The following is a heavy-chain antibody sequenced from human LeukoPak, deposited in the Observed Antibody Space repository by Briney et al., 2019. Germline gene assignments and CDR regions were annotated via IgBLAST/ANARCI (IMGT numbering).Heavy chain of an antibody. J-gene: IGHJ4*02. V-gene: IGHV3-74*01. Sequence: GGSLRFSCAASGFTFSNYWMQWVRRAPGKGLVWVSRINSDGSNTRHADFVKGRFTISRDNAKNTVYLQMNSLRVEDTAVYYCARGYHDSSGYYGPYFEYWGQGALVTVSS. CDR1: GFTFSNYW. CDR2: INSDGSNT. D-gene: IGHD3-22*01. CDR3: ARGYHDSSGYYGPYFEY.